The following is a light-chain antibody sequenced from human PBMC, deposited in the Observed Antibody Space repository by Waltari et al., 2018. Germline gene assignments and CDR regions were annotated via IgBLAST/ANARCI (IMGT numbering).Light chain of an antibody. CDR2: GAS. CDR3: QQYKNWPSYT. CDR1: QSVSSN. V-gene: IGKV3-15*01. J-gene: IGKJ2*01. Sequence: EIVTTQSPATLSLSPGERATLSCRASQSVSSNLAWYQQKPGQAPRLLIYGASTRATGIPARFSGSGSGTEFTLTISSLQSEDFAVYYCQQYKNWPSYTFGQGTKLEIK.